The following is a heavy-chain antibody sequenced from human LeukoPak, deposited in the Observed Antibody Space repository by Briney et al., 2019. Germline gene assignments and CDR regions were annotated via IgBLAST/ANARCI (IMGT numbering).Heavy chain of an antibody. V-gene: IGHV3-30-3*01. CDR1: GFTFSSYA. J-gene: IGHJ3*01. D-gene: IGHD6-13*01. Sequence: PGGSLRLSCAASGFTFSSYAMHWVRQAPGKGLEWVAVISYDGSNKYYADSVKGRFTISRDNSKNTLYLQMNSLRAEDTAIYYCAKGVASSSSHAFDLWGQGTMVTVSS. CDR3: AKGVASSSSHAFDL. CDR2: ISYDGSNK.